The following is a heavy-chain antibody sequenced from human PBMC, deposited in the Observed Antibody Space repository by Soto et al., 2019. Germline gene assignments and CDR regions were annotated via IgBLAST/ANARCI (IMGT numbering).Heavy chain of an antibody. CDR1: GFTFSYHY. J-gene: IGHJ4*02. V-gene: IGHV3-72*01. Sequence: GGSLRLSCAASGFTFSYHYMDWVRQAPGKGLEWVGRIRNKAYSYTTEYAASVKGRFTISRDDSKSSVYLQMNSLKIDDTAVYYCVRGLMTTAVYYFDYWGQGTLVTRLL. CDR2: IRNKAYSYTT. D-gene: IGHD4-17*01. CDR3: VRGLMTTAVYYFDY.